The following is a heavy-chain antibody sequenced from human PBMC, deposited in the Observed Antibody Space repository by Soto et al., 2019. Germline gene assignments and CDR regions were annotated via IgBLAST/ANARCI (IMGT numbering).Heavy chain of an antibody. J-gene: IGHJ6*02. Sequence: QVQLVQSGAEVKKPGASVKVSCKASGYTFTSYGISWVRQAPGQGLEWMGWISAYNGNTNYAQKLQGRVTMTTDTPTSTAYVELRSLRSDDTAVYYCARDRTSGIAVPKGVDDYYYYGMDVWGQGTTVTVSS. D-gene: IGHD6-19*01. CDR2: ISAYNGNT. V-gene: IGHV1-18*01. CDR1: GYTFTSYG. CDR3: ARDRTSGIAVPKGVDDYYYYGMDV.